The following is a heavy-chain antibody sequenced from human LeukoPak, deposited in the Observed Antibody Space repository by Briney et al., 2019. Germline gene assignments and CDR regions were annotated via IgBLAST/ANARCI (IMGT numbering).Heavy chain of an antibody. V-gene: IGHV4-4*09. D-gene: IGHD3-10*01. Sequence: PSETLSLTCTVSGASISSYYWSWIRQPPGKGLEWIGYIYTSGSTNYNPSLKSRVTISVDSSKNQFSLEVSSVTAADTAVYYCARLDRFGTNYYYMDVWGKGTTVTVSS. J-gene: IGHJ6*03. CDR1: GASISSYY. CDR2: IYTSGST. CDR3: ARLDRFGTNYYYMDV.